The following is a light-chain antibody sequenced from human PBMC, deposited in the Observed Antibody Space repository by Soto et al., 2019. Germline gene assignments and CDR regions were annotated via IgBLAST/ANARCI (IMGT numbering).Light chain of an antibody. CDR1: ESVSSN. CDR2: GAS. V-gene: IGKV3-15*01. J-gene: IGKJ2*01. Sequence: IVLTQSPATLSLSPGKRATLSCRASESVSSNVAWYQQKPGQTPRLLIYGASTRATGVPPRFSGSRSETEFTLTISSLQSEDFAVYYCQQYFNWPPYTFGQGTKVDNK. CDR3: QQYFNWPPYT.